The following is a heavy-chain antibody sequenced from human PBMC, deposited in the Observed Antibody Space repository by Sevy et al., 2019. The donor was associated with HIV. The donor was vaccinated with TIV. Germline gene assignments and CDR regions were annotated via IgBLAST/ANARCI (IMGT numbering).Heavy chain of an antibody. D-gene: IGHD6-19*01. J-gene: IGHJ6*02. CDR1: GGSISSYY. CDR3: ARDGDSVAGSYYYGMDV. CDR2: IYYRGST. Sequence: SETLSLTCTVSGGSISSYYWSWIRQPPGKGLEWIGYIYYRGSTNYNPSLKSRVTISVDTSKNQFSLKLSSVTAADTAVYYCARDGDSVAGSYYYGMDVWGQGTTVTVSS. V-gene: IGHV4-59*01.